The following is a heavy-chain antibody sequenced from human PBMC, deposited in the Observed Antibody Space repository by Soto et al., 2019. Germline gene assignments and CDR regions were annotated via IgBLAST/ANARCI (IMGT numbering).Heavy chain of an antibody. CDR1: GFTFSSYA. J-gene: IGHJ6*02. Sequence: GGSLRLSCAASGFTFSSYAMSWVRQAPGKGLEWVSAISGSGGSTYYADSVKGRFTISRDNSKNTLYLQMDSLRAEDTAVYYCAKDLPGYDFWSGLGYYYGMDVWGQGTTVTVSS. CDR2: ISGSGGST. D-gene: IGHD3-3*01. V-gene: IGHV3-23*01. CDR3: AKDLPGYDFWSGLGYYYGMDV.